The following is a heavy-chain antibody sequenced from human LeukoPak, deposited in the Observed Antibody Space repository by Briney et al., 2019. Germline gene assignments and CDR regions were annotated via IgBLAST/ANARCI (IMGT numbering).Heavy chain of an antibody. D-gene: IGHD4-17*01. Sequence: GALRLSCAASGFTFSSYSMNWVRQAPGKGLEWVSGISWNSGSIGYADSVKGRFTISRDNAKNSLYLQMNSLRAEDTAVYYCARDGGGDYGFLHYFDYWGQGTLVTVSS. CDR2: ISWNSGSI. J-gene: IGHJ4*02. CDR3: ARDGGGDYGFLHYFDY. V-gene: IGHV3-21*01. CDR1: GFTFSSYS.